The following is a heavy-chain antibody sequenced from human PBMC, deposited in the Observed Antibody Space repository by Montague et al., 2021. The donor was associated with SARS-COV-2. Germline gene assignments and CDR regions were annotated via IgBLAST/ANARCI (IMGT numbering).Heavy chain of an antibody. J-gene: IGHJ6*02. D-gene: IGHD3-22*01. V-gene: IGHV3-7*01. Sequence: SLRLSCAASGFTFSSYWMSWVRQAPGKGLEWVANIKQDGSEKNYVDSVRGRFTSSRDNAKKSLYLQMNSLRAEDTAVYYCARWGGTHYYDSSGYYYDYYYGMDVWGQGTTVTVAS. CDR3: ARWGGTHYYDSSGYYYDYYYGMDV. CDR1: GFTFSSYW. CDR2: IKQDGSEK.